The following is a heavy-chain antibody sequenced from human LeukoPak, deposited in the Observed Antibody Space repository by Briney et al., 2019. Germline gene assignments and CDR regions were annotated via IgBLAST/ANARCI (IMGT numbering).Heavy chain of an antibody. CDR3: TTDPPYDGSDYPGDY. V-gene: IGHV3-73*01. D-gene: IGHD3-22*01. CDR1: GFTFSGSA. J-gene: IGHJ4*02. CDR2: IRSKANSYAT. Sequence: PGGSLRLSCAASGFTFSGSAMHWVRQASGKGLEWVGRIRSKANSYATAYAASVKGRFTISRDDSKNTAYLQMNSLKTEDTAVYYCTTDPPYDGSDYPGDYWGQGTLVTVSS.